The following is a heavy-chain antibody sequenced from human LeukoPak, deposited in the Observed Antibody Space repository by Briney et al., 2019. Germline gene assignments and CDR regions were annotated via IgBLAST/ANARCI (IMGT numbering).Heavy chain of an antibody. D-gene: IGHD3-10*01. CDR2: IYHSGST. Sequence: SETLSLTCAVSGGSISSGGYSWSWIRQPPGKGLEWIGYIYHSGSTYYNPSLKSRVTISVDRSKNQFSLKLSSMTAADTAVYYCAAELHYYGMDVWGQGTTVTVSS. CDR1: GGSISSGGYS. J-gene: IGHJ6*02. V-gene: IGHV4-30-2*01. CDR3: AAELHYYGMDV.